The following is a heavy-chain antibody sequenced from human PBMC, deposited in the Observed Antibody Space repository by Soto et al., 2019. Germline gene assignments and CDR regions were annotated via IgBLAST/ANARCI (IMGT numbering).Heavy chain of an antibody. D-gene: IGHD1-1*01. V-gene: IGHV3-30*03. Sequence: GGSLRLSCVASGFTFNRYGMHWVRQAPGKGLEWVAEISFDGTAKYYAESVKGRFTVSRDNGNNTLHLEMNSLGAKDTAVYFCATGRSTRFDPWGQGTLVTVS. CDR1: GFTFNRYG. J-gene: IGHJ5*02. CDR3: ATGRSTRFDP. CDR2: ISFDGTAK.